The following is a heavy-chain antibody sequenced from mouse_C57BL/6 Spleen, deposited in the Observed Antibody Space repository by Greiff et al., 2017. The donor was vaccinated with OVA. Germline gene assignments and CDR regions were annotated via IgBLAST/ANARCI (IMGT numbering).Heavy chain of an antibody. CDR1: GYTFTDHT. CDR3: ARGDFYYYGSSLAWFAY. Sequence: VKLVESDAELVKPGASVKISCKVSGYTFTDHTIHWMKQRPEQGLEWIGYIYPRDGSTKYNEKFKGKATLTADKSSSTAYMQLNSLTSEDSAVYFCARGDFYYYGSSLAWFAYWGQVTLVTVSA. V-gene: IGHV1-78*01. CDR2: IYPRDGST. J-gene: IGHJ3*01. D-gene: IGHD1-1*01.